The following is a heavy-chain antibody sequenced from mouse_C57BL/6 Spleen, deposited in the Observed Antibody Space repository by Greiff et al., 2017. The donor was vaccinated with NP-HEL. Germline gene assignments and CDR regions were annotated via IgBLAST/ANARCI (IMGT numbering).Heavy chain of an antibody. Sequence: EVQLVESEGGLVQPGSSMKLSCTASGFTFSDYYMAWVRQVPEKGLEWVANINYDGSSTYYLDSLKSRFIISRDNAKNILYLQMSSLKSEDTATYYCARGGSTPYWYFDVWGTGTTVTVSS. CDR3: ARGGSTPYWYFDV. D-gene: IGHD2-1*01. CDR2: INYDGSST. V-gene: IGHV5-16*01. J-gene: IGHJ1*03. CDR1: GFTFSDYY.